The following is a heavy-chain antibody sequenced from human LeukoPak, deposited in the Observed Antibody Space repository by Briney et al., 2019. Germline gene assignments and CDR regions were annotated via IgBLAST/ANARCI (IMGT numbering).Heavy chain of an antibody. CDR3: ARVNAGQLLYWFFDL. CDR1: GGSVRSHY. Sequence: SETLSLTCTDSGGSVRSHYWSWIRQPPGTGLEWIGYIHYSGTTYHNPSLKSRVTMSVDTSKTQVALNVTSVTAADTAVYYCARVNAGQLLYWFFDLWGRGTLVTVSS. D-gene: IGHD4-23*01. J-gene: IGHJ2*01. V-gene: IGHV4-59*02. CDR2: IHYSGTT.